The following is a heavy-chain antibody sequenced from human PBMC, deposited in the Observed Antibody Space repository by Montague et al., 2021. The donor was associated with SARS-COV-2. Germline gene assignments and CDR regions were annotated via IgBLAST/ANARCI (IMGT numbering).Heavy chain of an antibody. J-gene: IGHJ4*02. CDR3: ARFDYDGFGSYYMNPFAY. V-gene: IGHV2-5*02. Sequence: PALVKPTQTLTLTCAFSGFSPTTSGVGVGWIRQPPGKALEWLALIYWDDDKRDSPSLRCRLTITKDTSKNQVVLTMTHMDPVDTATYCCARFDYDGFGSYYMNPFAYWGQGIPVTVSS. D-gene: IGHD3-10*01. CDR1: GFSPTTSGVG. CDR2: IYWDDDK.